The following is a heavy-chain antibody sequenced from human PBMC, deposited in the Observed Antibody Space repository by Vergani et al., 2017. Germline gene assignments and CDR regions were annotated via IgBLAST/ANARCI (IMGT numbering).Heavy chain of an antibody. J-gene: IGHJ2*01. V-gene: IGHV4-39*01. D-gene: IGHD2-2*01. CDR1: GGSISSSSYY. Sequence: QLQLQESGPGLVKPSETLSLTCTVSGGSISSSSYYWGWIRQPPGKGLEWIGSIYYSGSTYYNPALKSRVTISVDTSKNQFSLKLSSVTAADTAVYYCARQAPGYCSSTSCYRGGXFDLWGRGTLVTVSS. CDR2: IYYSGST. CDR3: ARQAPGYCSSTSCYRGGXFDL.